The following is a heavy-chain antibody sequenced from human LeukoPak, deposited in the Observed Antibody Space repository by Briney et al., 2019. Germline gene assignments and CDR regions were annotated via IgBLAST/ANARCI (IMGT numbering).Heavy chain of an antibody. J-gene: IGHJ4*02. CDR3: ARDRRYSSSWTAGY. CDR1: GFTFSSYA. D-gene: IGHD6-13*01. V-gene: IGHV3-30*04. CDR2: ISYDGSNK. Sequence: GGSLRLSCAASGFTFSSYAMHWVRQAPGKGLEWVAVISYDGSNKYYADSVKGRFTISRDNSKNTLYLQMNSLRAEDTAVYYCARDRRYSSSWTAGYWGQGTLSPSPQ.